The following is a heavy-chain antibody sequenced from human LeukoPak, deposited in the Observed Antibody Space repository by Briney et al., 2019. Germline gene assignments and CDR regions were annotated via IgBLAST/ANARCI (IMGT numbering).Heavy chain of an antibody. J-gene: IGHJ4*02. D-gene: IGHD5-18*01. CDR2: INPSGGST. CDR1: GYTFTSYY. V-gene: IGHV1-46*01. Sequence: ASVKVSCRASGYTFTSYYMHWVRQAPGQGLEWMGIINPSGGSTSYAQKFQGRVTMTRDTSTSTVYMELSSLRSEDTAVYYCARDTAMVFYFDYWGQGTLVTVSS. CDR3: ARDTAMVFYFDY.